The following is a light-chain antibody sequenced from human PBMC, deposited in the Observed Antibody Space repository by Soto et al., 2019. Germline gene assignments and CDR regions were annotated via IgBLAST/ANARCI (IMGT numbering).Light chain of an antibody. J-gene: IGKJ1*01. V-gene: IGKV3-15*01. CDR2: GES. CDR3: QQYNNWPPGT. CDR1: QSVSSN. Sequence: EIVMTQSPATLSVSPGERATLSCRASQSVSSNLAWYQQKPGQAPRLLIYGESTRATGIPARFSGSGSGTEFTLTISSLQFEDFAVYYCQQYNNWPPGTFGQGTKVAIK.